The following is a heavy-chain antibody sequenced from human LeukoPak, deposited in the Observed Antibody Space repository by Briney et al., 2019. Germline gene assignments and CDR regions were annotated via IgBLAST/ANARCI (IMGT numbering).Heavy chain of an antibody. CDR2: ISSSGSTI. Sequence: PGGSLRLSCAASGFTFSDYYMSWIRQAPGKGLEWVSYISSSGSTIYYADSVKGRFTISRDNAKNSLNLQMNSLRAEDTAVYYCAREAPHCTNGVCYHWFDPWGQGTLVTVSS. V-gene: IGHV3-11*01. J-gene: IGHJ5*02. CDR3: AREAPHCTNGVCYHWFDP. D-gene: IGHD2-8*01. CDR1: GFTFSDYY.